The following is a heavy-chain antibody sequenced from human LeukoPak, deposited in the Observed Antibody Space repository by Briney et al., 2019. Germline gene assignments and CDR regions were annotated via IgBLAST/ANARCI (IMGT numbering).Heavy chain of an antibody. CDR2: IYYFGTT. J-gene: IGHJ4*02. V-gene: IGHV4-39*07. CDR1: GGSIIDSSYY. Sequence: SETLSLTCTVSGGSIIDSSYYWGWIRQPPGKGLEWIGNIYYFGTTLHNPSLKSRVTMSVDTSKNQFSLKLSSVTAADTAVYYCARDSHAWYGQYYFDFWGQGALVTVSS. CDR3: ARDSHAWYGQYYFDF. D-gene: IGHD6-13*01.